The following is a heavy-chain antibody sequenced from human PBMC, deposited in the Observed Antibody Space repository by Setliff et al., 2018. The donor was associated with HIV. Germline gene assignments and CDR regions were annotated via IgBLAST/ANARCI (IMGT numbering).Heavy chain of an antibody. CDR3: ARGVNFDY. Sequence: SETLSLTCSVSGGSFSGYYWSWIWQPPGKGLEWIGYIYIYNSGSTNYNPSLTSRVTISVDTSRNQFSLKLTSVTAADTAIYYCARGVNFDYWGQGTQVTVSS. CDR2: IYIYNSGST. D-gene: IGHD3-3*01. J-gene: IGHJ4*02. V-gene: IGHV4-59*01. CDR1: GGSFSGYY.